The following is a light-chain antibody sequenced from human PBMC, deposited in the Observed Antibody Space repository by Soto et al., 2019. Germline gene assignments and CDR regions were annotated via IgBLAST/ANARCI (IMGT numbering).Light chain of an antibody. Sequence: QSALTQPASVSGSPGQSITISCTGTSSDVGGYNHVSWYQQHPGKAPKLMIYDVSNRPSGVSNRFFGSKSDNTASLTISGLQAEDEADYYCTSYASSSIYVLGNGTKVTVL. CDR2: DVS. CDR1: SSDVGGYNH. J-gene: IGLJ1*01. CDR3: TSYASSSIYV. V-gene: IGLV2-14*03.